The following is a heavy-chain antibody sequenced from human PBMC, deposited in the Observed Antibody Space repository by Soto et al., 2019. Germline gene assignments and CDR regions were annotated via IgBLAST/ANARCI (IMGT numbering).Heavy chain of an antibody. D-gene: IGHD5-18*01. CDR3: ARRWIQLWHRNDAFDI. J-gene: IGHJ3*02. Sequence: VESLTISCKDSGYSFTSYWIVWVLQMPGKGLEWMGIIYPGDSDTRYSPSFQGQVTISADKSISTAYLQWSSLKASDTAMYYCARRWIQLWHRNDAFDIWGQGTMVTVSS. CDR1: GYSFTSYW. CDR2: IYPGDSDT. V-gene: IGHV5-51*01.